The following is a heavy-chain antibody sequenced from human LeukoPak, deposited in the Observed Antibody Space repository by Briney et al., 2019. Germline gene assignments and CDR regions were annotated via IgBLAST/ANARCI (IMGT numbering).Heavy chain of an antibody. Sequence: GGSLRLSCAASGFTFSSYSMNWVRQAPGKGLEWVSYISSSSSTIYYADSVKGRFTISRDNAKNSLYLQMYSLRAEDTAVYYCARETLPDTYYYDSSGYPDYWSQGTLVTVSS. V-gene: IGHV3-48*04. CDR2: ISSSSSTI. CDR3: ARETLPDTYYYDSSGYPDY. CDR1: GFTFSSYS. D-gene: IGHD3-22*01. J-gene: IGHJ4*02.